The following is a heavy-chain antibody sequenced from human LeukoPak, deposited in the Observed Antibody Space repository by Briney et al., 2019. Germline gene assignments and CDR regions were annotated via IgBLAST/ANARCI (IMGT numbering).Heavy chain of an antibody. CDR3: ARHSGSGWQALGY. D-gene: IGHD6-19*01. CDR1: GYTFSNYG. Sequence: ASVKVSCKASGYTFSNYGISWVRQAPGLGLEWMGWTSYNGNTNYAQKFQDRVTMTTDTYTTTAYMESRSLESDDTAVYYCARHSGSGWQALGYWGQGTLVTVSS. J-gene: IGHJ4*02. CDR2: TSYNGNT. V-gene: IGHV1-18*04.